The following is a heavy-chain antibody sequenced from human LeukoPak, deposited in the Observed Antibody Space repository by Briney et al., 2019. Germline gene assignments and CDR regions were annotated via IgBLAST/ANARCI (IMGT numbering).Heavy chain of an antibody. V-gene: IGHV4-59*08. J-gene: IGHJ6*02. D-gene: IGHD3-10*01. Sequence: SETLSLTCTVSGGSISSYYWSWIRQPPGKGLEWIGYIYYSGSTNYNPSLKSRVTISVDTSKNQFSLKLSSVSAADTAVYYCARVNPTMSSGHYYYYYGMDVWGQGTTVTVSS. CDR1: GGSISSYY. CDR2: IYYSGST. CDR3: ARVNPTMSSGHYYYYYGMDV.